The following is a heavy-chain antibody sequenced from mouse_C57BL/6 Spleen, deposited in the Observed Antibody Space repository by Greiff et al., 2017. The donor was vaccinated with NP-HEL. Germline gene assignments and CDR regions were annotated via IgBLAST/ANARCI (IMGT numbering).Heavy chain of an antibody. CDR2: IHPNSGST. Sequence: VQLQQPGAELVKPGASVKLSCKASGYTFTSYWMHWVKQRPGQGLEWIGMIHPNSGSTNYNEKFKSKATLTVDKSSSTAYMQLSSLTSEDSAVYDCARKETTVVATGYFDYWGQGTTLTVSS. CDR3: ARKETTVVATGYFDY. D-gene: IGHD1-1*01. J-gene: IGHJ2*01. V-gene: IGHV1-64*01. CDR1: GYTFTSYW.